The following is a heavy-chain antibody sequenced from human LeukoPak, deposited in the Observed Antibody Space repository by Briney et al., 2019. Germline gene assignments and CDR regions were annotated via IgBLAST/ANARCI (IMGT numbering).Heavy chain of an antibody. V-gene: IGHV3-30*18. J-gene: IGHJ6*02. CDR1: GFTFSSYG. CDR3: AKKGGGAAAGYHYYYGMDV. D-gene: IGHD6-13*01. CDR2: ISYDGSNK. Sequence: GGSLRLSCAASGFTFSSYGMHWVRQAPGKGLEWVAVISYDGSNKYYADSVKGRFTISRDNSKNTLYLQMNSLRAEDTAVYYCAKKGGGAAAGYHYYYGMDVWGQGTTVTVSS.